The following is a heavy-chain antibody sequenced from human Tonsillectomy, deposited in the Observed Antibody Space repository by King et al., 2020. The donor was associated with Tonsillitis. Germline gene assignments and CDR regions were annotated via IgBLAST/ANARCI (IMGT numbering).Heavy chain of an antibody. Sequence: QLVQSGGGLVKPGGSLRLSCAASGFIFSSYSMNWVRQAPGKGLEWVPSISYSSTYIYYAESVKGRFTISRDNAKNSLYLQMNSLRAEDTAVYYCARDYLSGTYYFDYWGQGTLVTVSS. CDR3: ARDYLSGTYYFDY. V-gene: IGHV3-21*01. CDR2: ISYSSTYI. D-gene: IGHD1-26*01. CDR1: GFIFSSYS. J-gene: IGHJ4*02.